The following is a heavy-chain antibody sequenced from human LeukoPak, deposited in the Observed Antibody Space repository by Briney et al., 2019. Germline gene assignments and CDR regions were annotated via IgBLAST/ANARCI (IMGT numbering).Heavy chain of an antibody. D-gene: IGHD2-8*01. J-gene: IGHJ6*02. CDR1: GGSISSGGYS. CDR2: IYHSGST. V-gene: IGHV4-30-2*01. CDR3: ARGPVSPKDYYHYCGMDV. Sequence: SETLSLTCAVSGGSISSGGYSWSWNRQPRGKGLEWIGYIYHSGSTYYNPSRKSRVPISVDRSKNQFSLKLSSVPAADTAVYYCARGPVSPKDYYHYCGMDVWGQGTTVTVSS.